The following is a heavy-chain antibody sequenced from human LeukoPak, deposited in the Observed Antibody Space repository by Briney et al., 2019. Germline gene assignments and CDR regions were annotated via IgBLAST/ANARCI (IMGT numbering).Heavy chain of an antibody. CDR1: GFTFSSCD. V-gene: IGHV3-73*01. D-gene: IGHD2-21*02. CDR3: TRHIVVVTATHYYYYGMDV. J-gene: IGHJ6*02. Sequence: GGSLRLSCAASGFTFSSCDMHWVRQASGKGLEWVGRIRSKANSYATAYAASVKGRFTISRDDSKNTAYLQMNSLKTEDTAVYYCTRHIVVVTATHYYYYGMDVWGQGTTVTVSS. CDR2: IRSKANSYAT.